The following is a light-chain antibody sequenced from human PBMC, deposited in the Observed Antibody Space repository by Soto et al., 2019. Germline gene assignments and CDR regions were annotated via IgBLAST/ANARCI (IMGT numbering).Light chain of an antibody. J-gene: IGKJ2*01. CDR2: DAS. CDR3: QHYNSYLYT. V-gene: IGKV1-5*01. CDR1: QSISIW. Sequence: DIQVTQSPSTLSASVGDRVTITCRASQSISIWLAWYQQKPGKAPKLLIYDASNLESGVPSRFSGSGSGTEFTLTISSLQPDDFATYYCQHYNSYLYTFGQGTRLEIK.